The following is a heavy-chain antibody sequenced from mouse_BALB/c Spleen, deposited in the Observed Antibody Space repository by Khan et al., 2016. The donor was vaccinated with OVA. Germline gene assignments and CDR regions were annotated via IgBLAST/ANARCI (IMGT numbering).Heavy chain of an antibody. Sequence: SGPGLVKPSQSLSLTCTVTGYSITSGYGWNWIRQFPGNKLEWMGYISYSGSTNYNPSLKSRISITRDTSKNQFFLQLNSLTTEDTATYYCARTARINYWGQGTTLTVSS. J-gene: IGHJ2*01. CDR1: GYSITSGYG. CDR2: ISYSGST. D-gene: IGHD1-2*01. V-gene: IGHV3-2*02. CDR3: ARTARINY.